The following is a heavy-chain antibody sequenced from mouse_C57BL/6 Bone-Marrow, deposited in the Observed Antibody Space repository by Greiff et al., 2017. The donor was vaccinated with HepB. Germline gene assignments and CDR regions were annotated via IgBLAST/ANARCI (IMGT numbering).Heavy chain of an antibody. D-gene: IGHD1-1*01. CDR1: GYTFTDYY. J-gene: IGHJ2*01. V-gene: IGHV1-76*01. CDR2: IYPGSGNT. Sequence: VQRVESGAELVRPGASVKLSCKASGYTFTDYYINWVKQRPGQGLEWIARIYPGSGNTYYNEKFKGKATLTAEKSSSTAYMQLSSLTSEDSAVYFCTVVEDYFDYWGQGTTLTVSS. CDR3: TVVEDYFDY.